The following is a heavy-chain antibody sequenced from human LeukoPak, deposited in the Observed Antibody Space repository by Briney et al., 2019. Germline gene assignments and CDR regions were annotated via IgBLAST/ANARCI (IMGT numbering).Heavy chain of an antibody. J-gene: IGHJ4*02. D-gene: IGHD3-16*02. CDR1: GITFSSYA. Sequence: GGSLRLSCAASGITFSSYAMSWVRQAPGKGLEWVSGISGGGGSTHNADSVKGRFTISRDNSKNTLYLQMNSLRAEDTAIYYCAKGGHYDYVWGSYRLDYWGQGTLVTVSS. CDR2: ISGGGGST. CDR3: AKGGHYDYVWGSYRLDY. V-gene: IGHV3-23*01.